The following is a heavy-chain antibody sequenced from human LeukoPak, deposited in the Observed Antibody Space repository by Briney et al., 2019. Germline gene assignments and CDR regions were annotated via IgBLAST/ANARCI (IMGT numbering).Heavy chain of an antibody. D-gene: IGHD6-25*01. CDR2: VHLDGRT. CDR1: GGSVTSTNW. Sequence: SGTLSLTCDVSGGSVTSTNWWTWFRQPPGKGLEWIGEVHLDGRTNYIPSLKSRLVMSADLPENHISLKLTSVTAADTAVYYCAREGGFYRPLDYSGQGTLVTVSS. J-gene: IGHJ4*02. CDR3: AREGGFYRPLDY. V-gene: IGHV4-4*02.